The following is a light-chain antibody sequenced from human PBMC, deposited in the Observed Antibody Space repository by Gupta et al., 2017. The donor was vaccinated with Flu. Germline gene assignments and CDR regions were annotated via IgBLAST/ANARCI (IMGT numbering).Light chain of an antibody. J-gene: IGLJ3*02. CDR3: AAWDDSLSGRWV. CDR1: SSNIGNNY. V-gene: IGLV1-47*01. CDR2: RNN. Sequence: QSVLTQPPSASGTPGQRVTISCSGSSSNIGNNYVYWYQRRPGTAPKLLIYRNNQRPSGVPDRFSGSKSGTSASLAISGLRSEDEADYYCAAWDDSLSGRWVFGGGTKLTVL.